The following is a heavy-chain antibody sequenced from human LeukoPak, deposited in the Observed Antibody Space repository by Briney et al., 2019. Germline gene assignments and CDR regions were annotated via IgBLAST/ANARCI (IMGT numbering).Heavy chain of an antibody. V-gene: IGHV3-33*01. CDR2: IWYDGSNK. D-gene: IGHD4-17*01. J-gene: IGHJ3*02. CDR1: GFTFSSYG. CDR3: ARGPQDHDYGEGETRRDAFDI. Sequence: PGGSLRLSCAASGFTFSSYGMHWVRQAPGKGLEWVAVIWYDGSNKYYADSVKGRFTISRDNSKNTLYLQMNSLRAEDTAVYYCARGPQDHDYGEGETRRDAFDIWGQGTMVTVSS.